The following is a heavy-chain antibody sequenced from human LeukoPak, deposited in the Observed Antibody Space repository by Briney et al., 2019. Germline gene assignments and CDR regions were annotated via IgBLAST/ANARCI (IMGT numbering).Heavy chain of an antibody. CDR2: ISSSSSYI. CDR3: ARDIPKNYDILTGYSDAFDI. Sequence: PGGSLRLSCAASGFTFSSYSMTWVRQAPGKGLEWVSSISSSSSYIYYADSVKGRFTISRDNAKNSLYLQMNSLRAEDTAVYYCARDIPKNYDILTGYSDAFDIWGQGTMVTVSS. CDR1: GFTFSSYS. V-gene: IGHV3-21*01. D-gene: IGHD3-9*01. J-gene: IGHJ3*02.